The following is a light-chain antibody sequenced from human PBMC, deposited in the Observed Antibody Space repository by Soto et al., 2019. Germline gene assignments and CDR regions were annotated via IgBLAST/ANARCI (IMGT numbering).Light chain of an antibody. Sequence: DVPMTQSPSTLSASVGDRVTITCRASQSIGDWLAWFQQKPGRAPKLLIYKASSLESGVPSTFSGSASGTEFTLTISSLQTDDFATYYCQQYYDYSWTFGQGTKVDIK. CDR3: QQYYDYSWT. J-gene: IGKJ1*01. V-gene: IGKV1-5*03. CDR1: QSIGDW. CDR2: KAS.